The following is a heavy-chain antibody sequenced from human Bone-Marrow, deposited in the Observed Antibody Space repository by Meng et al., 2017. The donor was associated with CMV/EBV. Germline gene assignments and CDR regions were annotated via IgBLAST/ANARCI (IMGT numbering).Heavy chain of an antibody. J-gene: IGHJ6*02. CDR3: ARDPGYSYGFHYYYYYGMDV. CDR1: GYTFTGYY. CDR2: ISAYNGNT. Sequence: ASVKVSCKASGYTFTGYYMHWVRQAPGQGLEWMGWISAYNGNTNYAQKLQGRVTMTTDTSTSTAYMELRSLRSDDTAVYYCARDPGYSYGFHYYYYYGMDVWGQGTTVTVSS. D-gene: IGHD5-18*01. V-gene: IGHV1-18*04.